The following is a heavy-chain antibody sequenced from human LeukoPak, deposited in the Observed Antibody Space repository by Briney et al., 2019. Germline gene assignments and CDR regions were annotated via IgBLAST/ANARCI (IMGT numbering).Heavy chain of an antibody. CDR1: GYTFTGYY. J-gene: IGHJ3*02. CDR3: AREYYDSSGYYWATDAFDI. Sequence: ASVKVSCKASGYTFTGYYMHWVRQAPGQGLEWMGWINPNSGGTNYAQKFQGRVTMTRDTSISTAYMELSRLRSDDTAVYYCAREYYDSSGYYWATDAFDIWGQGTMVTVSS. D-gene: IGHD3-22*01. V-gene: IGHV1-2*02. CDR2: INPNSGGT.